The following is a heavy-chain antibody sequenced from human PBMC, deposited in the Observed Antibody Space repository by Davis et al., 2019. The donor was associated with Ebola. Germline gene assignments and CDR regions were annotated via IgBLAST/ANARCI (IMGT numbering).Heavy chain of an antibody. CDR1: GFTFSTYA. J-gene: IGHJ3*01. Sequence: PGGSLRLSCAASGFTFSTYAMTWVRQAPGKGLEWVSRISGSGGDPHYADSVKGRFTISRDNSKNTLYLQMNSLKTEDTAVYYCTTDPPLVGAPGVHAFSVWGQGTMVTVST. CDR2: ISGSGGDP. V-gene: IGHV3-23*01. D-gene: IGHD1-26*01. CDR3: TTDPPLVGAPGVHAFSV.